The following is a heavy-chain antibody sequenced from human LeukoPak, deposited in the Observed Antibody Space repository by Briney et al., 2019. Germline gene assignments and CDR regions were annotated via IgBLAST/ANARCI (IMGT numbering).Heavy chain of an antibody. D-gene: IGHD6-13*01. V-gene: IGHV3-23*01. Sequence: GGSLRLSCAASGFTFSSYAMSWVRQAPGKGLEWVSAISGSGGSTYYADSVKGRFTISRDNSKNTLYLQMNSLRAEDTAVYYCAEDSSSWPYYGMDVWGQGTTVTVSS. CDR1: GFTFSSYA. J-gene: IGHJ6*02. CDR3: AEDSSSWPYYGMDV. CDR2: ISGSGGST.